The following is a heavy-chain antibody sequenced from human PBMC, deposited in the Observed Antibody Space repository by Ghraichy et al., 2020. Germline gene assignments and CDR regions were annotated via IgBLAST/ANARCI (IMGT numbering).Heavy chain of an antibody. V-gene: IGHV4-61*01. CDR3: ARDRAAAIWYFDL. J-gene: IGHJ2*01. D-gene: IGHD2-2*01. Sequence: SENLSLTCTVSGGSVSSGSYYWSWIRQPPGKGLEWIGYIYYSGSTNYNPSLKSRVTISVDTSKNQFSLKLSSVTAADTAVYYCARDRAAAIWYFDLWGRGTLVTVSS. CDR1: GGSVSSGSYY. CDR2: IYYSGST.